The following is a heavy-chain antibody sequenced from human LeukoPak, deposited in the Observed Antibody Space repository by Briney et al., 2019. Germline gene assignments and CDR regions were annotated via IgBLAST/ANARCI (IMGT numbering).Heavy chain of an antibody. V-gene: IGHV3-9*01. Sequence: SGGSLRLSCAASGFTFDDYAMHWVRQAPGKGLEWVSGISWNSGSIGYADSVKGRFTISRDNAKNSLYLQMNSLRAEDTALYYCAKDMLPYSSSWYVSWFDPWGQGTLVTVSS. D-gene: IGHD6-13*01. CDR2: ISWNSGSI. CDR1: GFTFDDYA. J-gene: IGHJ5*02. CDR3: AKDMLPYSSSWYVSWFDP.